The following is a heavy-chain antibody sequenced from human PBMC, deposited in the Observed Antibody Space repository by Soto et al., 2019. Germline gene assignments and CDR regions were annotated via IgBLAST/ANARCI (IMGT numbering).Heavy chain of an antibody. V-gene: IGHV1-46*01. D-gene: IGHD6-13*01. Sequence: SVKVSCKASGYTLTIYYMHWVRQAPGHGLELMGIIKPSGGSTSYAQKFQGRVTMTRDTATCTVYMELSSLRCEDTDVYYCARGKDSSSWPAGWYFDYWGRGTLVTVAS. CDR2: IKPSGGST. CDR3: ARGKDSSSWPAGWYFDY. J-gene: IGHJ4*02. CDR1: GYTLTIYY.